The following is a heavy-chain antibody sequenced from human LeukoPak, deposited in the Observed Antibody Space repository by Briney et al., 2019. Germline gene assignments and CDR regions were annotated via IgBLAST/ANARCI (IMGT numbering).Heavy chain of an antibody. CDR3: ARFGYSYGYRYYYYMDV. J-gene: IGHJ6*03. D-gene: IGHD5-18*01. CDR1: GGTFSSHF. Sequence: ASVKVSCKASGGTFSSHFISWVRQAPGQGLEWMGGIIPIFGTANYAQKFQGRVTITADKSTSTAYMELSSLRSEDTAVYYCARFGYSYGYRYYYYMDVWGKGTTVTVSS. CDR2: IIPIFGTA. V-gene: IGHV1-69*06.